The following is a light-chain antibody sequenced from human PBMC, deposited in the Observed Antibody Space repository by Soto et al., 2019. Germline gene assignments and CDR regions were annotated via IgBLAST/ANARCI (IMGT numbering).Light chain of an antibody. CDR1: QSVGTN. J-gene: IGKJ4*01. V-gene: IGKV3-15*01. CDR3: QQYDDWPQLT. Sequence: EIVMTQSPVTLSVSPGERATLSCRASQSVGTNLAWYQQKPGQAPGLLISGASTRATGIPDRFSGSGSGTEVTLTISSLQSEDFAIYYCQQYDDWPQLTFGGGTKLEIK. CDR2: GAS.